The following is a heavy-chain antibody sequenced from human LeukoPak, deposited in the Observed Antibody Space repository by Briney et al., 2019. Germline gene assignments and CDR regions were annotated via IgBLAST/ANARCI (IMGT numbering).Heavy chain of an antibody. D-gene: IGHD3-10*01. V-gene: IGHV3-74*01. Sequence: GGSLRLSCAAAGFTFSNYWMHWVRQAPGKGLVWVSRINRDGSTTNHADSVKGRFTVSRDNAKNTLNLQMNSLRAEDTGVYYCARDKKSGESSEIDYWGQGTLVTVSS. CDR2: INRDGSTT. CDR3: ARDKKSGESSEIDY. J-gene: IGHJ4*02. CDR1: GFTFSNYW.